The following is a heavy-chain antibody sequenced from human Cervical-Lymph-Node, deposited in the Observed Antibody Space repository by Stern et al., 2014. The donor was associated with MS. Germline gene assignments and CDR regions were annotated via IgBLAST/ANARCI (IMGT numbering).Heavy chain of an antibody. Sequence: VQLVESGGGVVQPGRSLRLSCAASGFTLRSYGMHWVRQAPGKGLEWVAVISNDGNEKNYADSVKGRFTISRANSKNTFNLQMNSLRTEDTAVYYCAKDGVFCSGGGCYAMDVWGQGTTVTVSS. V-gene: IGHV3-30*18. CDR1: GFTLRSYG. CDR2: ISNDGNEK. J-gene: IGHJ6*02. D-gene: IGHD2-15*01. CDR3: AKDGVFCSGGGCYAMDV.